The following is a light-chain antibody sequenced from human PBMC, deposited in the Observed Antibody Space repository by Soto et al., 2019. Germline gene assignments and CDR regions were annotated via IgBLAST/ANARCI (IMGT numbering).Light chain of an antibody. CDR1: SSNIGNNY. V-gene: IGLV1-51*01. CDR2: DNN. Sequence: QAVLTQPPSVSAAPGQKVTISCSGSSSNIGNNYVSWYQQLPGTAPKLLIYDNNKRPSGIPDRFSGSKSGTSATLGITGLQTWDEADYYCGTWVSSLSAGVVFGGGTKLTVL. CDR3: GTWVSSLSAGVV. J-gene: IGLJ2*01.